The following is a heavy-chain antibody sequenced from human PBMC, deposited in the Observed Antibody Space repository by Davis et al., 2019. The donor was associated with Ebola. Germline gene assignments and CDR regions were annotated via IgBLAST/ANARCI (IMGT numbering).Heavy chain of an antibody. CDR2: IYYSGST. CDR3: ARFRRKDAFDI. J-gene: IGHJ3*02. CDR1: GGSISSYF. Sequence: PSETLSLTCTVSGGSISSYFWSWIRQPPGKGLEWIGYIYYSGSTNYNPSLKSRVTISVDTSKNQFSLKLSSVTAADTAVYYCARFRRKDAFDIWGQGTMVTVSS. V-gene: IGHV4-59*01.